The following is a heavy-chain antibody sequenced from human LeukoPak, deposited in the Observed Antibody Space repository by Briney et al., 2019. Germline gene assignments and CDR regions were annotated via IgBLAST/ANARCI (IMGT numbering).Heavy chain of an antibody. J-gene: IGHJ4*02. D-gene: IGHD2-2*01. Sequence: GGSLRLSCAASGFTFTTYWKAWVRQAPGKGLEWVANIRQDGGEKYYVDSVKVRFTISRDNAQNSLYLHINSLAAEDTAVYYCARHREGTTQVGLFNYWGQGTLVTVSS. CDR1: GFTFTTYW. V-gene: IGHV3-7*01. CDR2: IRQDGGEK. CDR3: ARHREGTTQVGLFNY.